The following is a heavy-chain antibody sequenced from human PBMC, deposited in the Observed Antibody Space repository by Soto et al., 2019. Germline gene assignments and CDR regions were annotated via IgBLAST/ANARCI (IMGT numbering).Heavy chain of an antibody. CDR2: INSDGSST. CDR3: VRGGYMHACDI. CDR1: GFNFSTYW. Sequence: HPGGSLRLSCAAAGFNFSTYWMYWVRQAPGKGLVWVAHINSDGSSTNYAEAVKGRFTFSRDNAKNTLYLQMNSLRAEDTAVYYCVRGGYMHACDIWGQGTMVTVS. D-gene: IGHD1-1*01. J-gene: IGHJ3*02. V-gene: IGHV3-74*01.